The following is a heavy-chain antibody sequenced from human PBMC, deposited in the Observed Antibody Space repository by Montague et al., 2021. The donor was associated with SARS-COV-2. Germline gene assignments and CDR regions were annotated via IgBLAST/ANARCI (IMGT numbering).Heavy chain of an antibody. D-gene: IGHD3-3*01. CDR2: ISSSSSYI. Sequence: CAASGFTFSSYSMNWVRQAPGKGLEWVSSISSSSSYIYYADSVKGRFTISRDNAKNSLYLQMNSLRAEDTAVYYCARGYDFWSGGYYYYYGMDVWGQGTTVTVSS. CDR1: GFTFSSYS. V-gene: IGHV3-21*01. J-gene: IGHJ6*02. CDR3: ARGYDFWSGGYYYYYGMDV.